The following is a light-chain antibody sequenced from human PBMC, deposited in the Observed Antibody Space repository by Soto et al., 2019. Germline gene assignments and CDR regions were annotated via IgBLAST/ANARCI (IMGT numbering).Light chain of an antibody. CDR2: KAP. V-gene: IGKV1-5*03. CDR3: QQYNTYPLT. CDR1: QSISTW. J-gene: IGKJ4*01. Sequence: DIQMTQSPSTLSASVGDRVTITCRASQSISTWLAWYQQKPGKAPKLLIYKAPSLEGGVPSRFGGSGSGTLFNITISSLHPDDFATYYCQQYNTYPLTFGGGTKVDIK.